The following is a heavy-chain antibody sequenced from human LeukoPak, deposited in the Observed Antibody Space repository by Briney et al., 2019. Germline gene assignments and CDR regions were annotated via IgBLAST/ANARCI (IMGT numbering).Heavy chain of an antibody. Sequence: ASVKVSCKVSGYTLTELSMHWVRQAPGKGLEWMGGFDPEDGETIYAQKFQGRVTMTEDTSTDTAYMELSSLRSEDTAVYYCATSLPDTGHLLPTDWGQGTLATVSS. V-gene: IGHV1-24*01. CDR3: ATSLPDTGHLLPTD. J-gene: IGHJ4*02. CDR2: FDPEDGET. D-gene: IGHD3-16*02. CDR1: GYTLTELS.